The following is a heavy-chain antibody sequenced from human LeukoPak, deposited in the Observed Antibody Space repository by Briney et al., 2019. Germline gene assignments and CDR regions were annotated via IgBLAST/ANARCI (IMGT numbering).Heavy chain of an antibody. D-gene: IGHD3-10*01. J-gene: IGHJ3*02. CDR1: GYTFTSYG. CDR3: ATNLMVTMVRGAPNDAFDI. Sequence: GASVKVSCKASGYTFTSYGISWVRQAPGQGLEWMGWISAYNGNTSYAQKLQGRVTMTTDTSTSTAYMELRSLRSDDTAVYYCATNLMVTMVRGAPNDAFDIWGQGTMVTVSS. V-gene: IGHV1-18*01. CDR2: ISAYNGNT.